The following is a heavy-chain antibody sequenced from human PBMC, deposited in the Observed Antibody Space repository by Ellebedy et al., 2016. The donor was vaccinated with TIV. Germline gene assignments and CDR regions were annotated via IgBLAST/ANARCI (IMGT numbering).Heavy chain of an antibody. J-gene: IGHJ6*02. V-gene: IGHV1-69*13. Sequence: ASVKVSCKAFGGTFSTYALNWVRQAPGQGLEWIGAFLPLFGTATSAQKFQGRLTITADESMTTAYMELSSLRSEDTAVYYCARVRWATVARGVPFHYGMDVWGQGTTVIVSS. CDR3: ARVRWATVARGVPFHYGMDV. CDR2: FLPLFGTA. CDR1: GGTFSTYA. D-gene: IGHD3-10*01.